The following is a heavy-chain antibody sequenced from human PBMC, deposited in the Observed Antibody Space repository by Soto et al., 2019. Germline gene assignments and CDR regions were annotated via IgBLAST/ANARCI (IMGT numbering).Heavy chain of an antibody. CDR2: IYYSGST. J-gene: IGHJ6*02. CDR1: GGSISSGDYY. CDR3: ARGDGSGSYYMYYYYGMDV. D-gene: IGHD3-10*01. V-gene: IGHV4-30-4*01. Sequence: SETLSLTCTVSGGSISSGDYYWSWIRQPPGKGLEWIGYIYYSGSTYYNPSLKSRVTISVDTSKNQFSLKLSSVTAADTAVYYCARGDGSGSYYMYYYYGMDVWGQGTTVTV.